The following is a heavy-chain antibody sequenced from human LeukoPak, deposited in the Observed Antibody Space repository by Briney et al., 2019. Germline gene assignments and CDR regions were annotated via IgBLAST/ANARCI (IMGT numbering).Heavy chain of an antibody. CDR3: ATRMITVYYFDS. CDR1: DASVTSYGYY. V-gene: IGHV4-31*03. J-gene: IGHJ4*02. D-gene: IGHD3-16*01. Sequence: SETLSLTCTVSDASVTSYGYYWTWIRQHPGKGLEWIGYISYSGNTYYSSSLKSRANMALDSSTNQFSLRLRSVTAADTAMYYCATRMITVYYFDSWGQGTPVTVSS. CDR2: ISYSGNT.